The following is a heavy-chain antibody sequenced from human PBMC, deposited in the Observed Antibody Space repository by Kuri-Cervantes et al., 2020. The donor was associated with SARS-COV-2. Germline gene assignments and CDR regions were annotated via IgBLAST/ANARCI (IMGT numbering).Heavy chain of an antibody. CDR3: AKSGEDRYYYYYYMDV. V-gene: IGHV3-23*01. CDR1: GFTFSSSA. CDR2: ISGSGGST. D-gene: IGHD1-26*01. Sequence: GESLKISCAASGFTFSSSAMSWVRQAPGKGLEWVSAISGSGGSTYYADSVKGRFTISRDNSKNTLYLQMNSLRAEDTAVYYCAKSGEDRYYYYYYMDVWGKGTTVTVSS. J-gene: IGHJ6*03.